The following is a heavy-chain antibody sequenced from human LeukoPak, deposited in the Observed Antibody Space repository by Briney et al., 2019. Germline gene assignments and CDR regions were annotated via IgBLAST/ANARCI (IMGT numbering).Heavy chain of an antibody. J-gene: IGHJ5*02. CDR3: AKDGRYYDSSGYLA. V-gene: IGHV3-30*02. Sequence: GGSLRLSCAASGFTFSFYGIHWVRQAPGKGLEWVAFIGYDGGNKHYADSVKGRFTISRDNSKHTLSLQMNSLRAEDTAVYYCAKDGRYYDSSGYLAWGQGTLVTVSS. CDR1: GFTFSFYG. D-gene: IGHD3-22*01. CDR2: IGYDGGNK.